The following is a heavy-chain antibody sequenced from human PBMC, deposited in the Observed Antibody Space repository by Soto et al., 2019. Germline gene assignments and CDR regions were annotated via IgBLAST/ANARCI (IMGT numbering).Heavy chain of an antibody. CDR2: INPHGGST. V-gene: IGHV1-46*01. D-gene: IGHD1-26*01. J-gene: IGHJ5*02. Sequence: AXVKVSCKSPRDTFTSYYINWVRQAPGQGLEWMGVINPHGGSTAYAQKFKGRVTLTRDTSASTVYMEVSSLTSEDTAMYYCARSSGGNFGIIIEGTNWFAPWGQGTLVTGSS. CDR1: RDTFTSYY. CDR3: ARSSGGNFGIIIEGTNWFAP.